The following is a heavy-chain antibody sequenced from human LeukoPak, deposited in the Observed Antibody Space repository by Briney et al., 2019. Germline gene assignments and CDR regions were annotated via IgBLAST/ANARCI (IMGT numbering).Heavy chain of an antibody. V-gene: IGHV1-69-2*01. D-gene: IGHD3-9*01. CDR2: VDPEDGET. J-gene: IGHJ5*02. Sequence: ASVKVSCKVTGYTLTDYYMHWVQQAPGRGLDGMGLVDPEDGETIYAEKFQGRVTITAETSTDTAYVELSSLRSEDTAVYYCATGLPARPYSLTGYYRSWGQGTLVTVSS. CDR3: ATGLPARPYSLTGYYRS. CDR1: GYTLTDYY.